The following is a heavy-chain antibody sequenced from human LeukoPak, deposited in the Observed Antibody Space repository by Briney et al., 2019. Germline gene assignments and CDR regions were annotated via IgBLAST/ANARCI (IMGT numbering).Heavy chain of an antibody. CDR2: ISSVSSTI. CDR3: ARIGVDAFDI. Sequence: PGGSLRLSCAASGFIFSSYSMNWVRQAPGKGLEWISFISSVSSTIFYADSVKGRFNISRDNAENSLYLQMNSLRAEDTAVYYCARIGVDAFDIWGQGTMVTVSS. J-gene: IGHJ3*02. CDR1: GFIFSSYS. V-gene: IGHV3-48*01.